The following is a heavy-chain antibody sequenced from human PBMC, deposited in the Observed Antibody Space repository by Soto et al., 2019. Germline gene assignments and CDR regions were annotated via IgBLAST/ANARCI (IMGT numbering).Heavy chain of an antibody. Sequence: GGSLRLSCAASGFTFSSYAMSWVRQAPGKGLEWVSAISGSGGSTYYADSVKGRFTISRDNSKNTLYLQMNSLRAEDTAVYYCAREEDIVVVPAAPGGFDPWGQGTLVTVSS. D-gene: IGHD2-2*01. CDR2: ISGSGGST. CDR3: AREEDIVVVPAAPGGFDP. J-gene: IGHJ5*02. V-gene: IGHV3-23*01. CDR1: GFTFSSYA.